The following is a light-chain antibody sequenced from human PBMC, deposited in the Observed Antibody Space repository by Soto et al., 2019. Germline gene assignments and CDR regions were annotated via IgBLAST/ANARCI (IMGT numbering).Light chain of an antibody. Sequence: DIQMTLSPSTLSSSVGDRVTITCRASQSISSWLAWYQQKPGKAPKLLIYDASSLESGVPSRFSGSGSGTEFTLTISSLQPDDFATYYCQEYNSYLWTFGQVTKV. CDR2: DAS. J-gene: IGKJ1*01. V-gene: IGKV1-5*01. CDR1: QSISSW. CDR3: QEYNSYLWT.